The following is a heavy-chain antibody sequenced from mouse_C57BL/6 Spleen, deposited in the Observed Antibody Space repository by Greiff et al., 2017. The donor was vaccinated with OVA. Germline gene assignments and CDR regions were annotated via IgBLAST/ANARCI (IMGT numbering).Heavy chain of an antibody. CDR2: IWRGGST. CDR3: ARNRLPYAMDY. CDR1: GFSLPSYG. J-gene: IGHJ4*01. V-gene: IGHV2-2*01. D-gene: IGHD1-2*01. Sequence: QVQLQQSGPGLVQPSQSLSITCTVSGFSLPSYGVPWVRQSPGKGLAWLGVIWRGGSTAYNAAFISRLSISKDNAKSQVFFKMNRLQADDTAIYYCARNRLPYAMDYWGQGTSGTVSS.